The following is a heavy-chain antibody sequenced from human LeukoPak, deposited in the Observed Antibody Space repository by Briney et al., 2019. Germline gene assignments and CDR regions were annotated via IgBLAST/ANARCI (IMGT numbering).Heavy chain of an antibody. D-gene: IGHD3-10*01. J-gene: IGHJ4*02. V-gene: IGHV3-30*04. CDR1: GFTFSSYA. CDR3: ARTTIWFGELPMGGTFDY. CDR2: ISYDGSNK. Sequence: GGSLRLSCAASGFTFSSYAMHWVRQAPGKGLEWVAVISYDGSNKYYADSVKGRFTISRDNSKNTLYLQMNSLRAEDTAVYYCARTTIWFGELPMGGTFDYWGQGTLVTVSS.